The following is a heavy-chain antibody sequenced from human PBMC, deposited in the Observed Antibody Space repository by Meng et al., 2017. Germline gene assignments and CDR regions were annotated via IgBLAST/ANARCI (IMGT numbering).Heavy chain of an antibody. D-gene: IGHD2-15*01. CDR2: ISYDGSNK. CDR3: AKSGLSPYCSGGSCYYDAFDI. V-gene: IGHV3-30*04. Sequence: GESLKISCAASGFTFSSYAMHWVRQAPGKGLEWVAVISYDGSNKYYADSVKGRFTISRDNSKNTLYLQMNSLRAEDTAVYYCAKSGLSPYCSGGSCYYDAFDIWGQGTMVTVSS. J-gene: IGHJ3*02. CDR1: GFTFSSYA.